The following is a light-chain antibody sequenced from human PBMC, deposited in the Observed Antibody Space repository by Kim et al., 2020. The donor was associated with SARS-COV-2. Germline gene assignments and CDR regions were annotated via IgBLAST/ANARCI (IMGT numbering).Light chain of an antibody. V-gene: IGLV1-44*01. CDR2: TDS. J-gene: IGLJ2*01. CDR3: STWDDSLNGPV. CDR1: TSTIGSNP. Sequence: GQRVTSSWSGSTSTIGSNPVNWYQELPGTAPKVIIYTDSQRPSGVPDRFSGSRSGTSASLAISGLQSEDEANYYCSTWDDSLNGPVFGGGTKLTVL.